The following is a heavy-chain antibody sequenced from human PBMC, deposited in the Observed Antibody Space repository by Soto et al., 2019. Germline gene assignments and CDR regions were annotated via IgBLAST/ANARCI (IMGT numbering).Heavy chain of an antibody. D-gene: IGHD2-15*01. CDR2: IYYSGST. Sequence: SETLSLTCTVSGGSISNYYWSWIRQPPGKGLEWIGYIYYSGSTNYNPSLESRVTISVNTSKNQFSLKLSSVAAADTAVYYCARQGYCSGGSCPTIYYYYYYMDVWGKGTTVTV. CDR3: ARQGYCSGGSCPTIYYYYYYMDV. V-gene: IGHV4-59*08. J-gene: IGHJ6*03. CDR1: GGSISNYY.